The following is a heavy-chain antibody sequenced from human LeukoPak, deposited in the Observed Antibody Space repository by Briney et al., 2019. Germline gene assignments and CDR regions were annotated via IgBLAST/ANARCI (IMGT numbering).Heavy chain of an antibody. CDR1: GGSISSSSYY. CDR3: ATYYDYVWGSPIDY. J-gene: IGHJ4*02. D-gene: IGHD3-16*01. CDR2: IYYSGST. Sequence: SEALSLTCTVSGGSISSSSYYWGWIRQPPGKGLEWIGSIYYSGSTYYNPSLKSRVTISVDTSKNQFSLKLSSVTAADTAVYYSATYYDYVWGSPIDYWGQGTLVTVSS. V-gene: IGHV4-39*01.